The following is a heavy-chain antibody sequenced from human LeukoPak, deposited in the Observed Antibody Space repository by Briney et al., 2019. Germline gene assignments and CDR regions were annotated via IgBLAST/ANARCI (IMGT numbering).Heavy chain of an antibody. Sequence: HTGGSLRLSCAASGFTFSSYALHWVRQAPGKGLESVSAIGSDGGSTYYANSGKGRFTISRDNSKNTLYLQMGSLRAEDMAVYYCARVGGTLRRHDAFDIWGQGTLVTVSS. V-gene: IGHV3-64*01. CDR1: GFTFSSYA. D-gene: IGHD3-16*01. J-gene: IGHJ3*02. CDR2: IGSDGGST. CDR3: ARVGGTLRRHDAFDI.